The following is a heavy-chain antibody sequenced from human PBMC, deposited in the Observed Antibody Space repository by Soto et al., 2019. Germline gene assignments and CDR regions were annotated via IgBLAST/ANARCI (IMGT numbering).Heavy chain of an antibody. CDR2: INAGNGNT. Sequence: ASVKVSCKASGYTFTSYAMHWVRQAPGQRLEWMGWINAGNGNTKYSQKFQGRVTITRDTSASTAYMELSSLRSEDTAVYYCARDLYYYDSSGYRPDAFDIWGQGTMVTAS. CDR3: ARDLYYYDSSGYRPDAFDI. CDR1: GYTFTSYA. J-gene: IGHJ3*02. D-gene: IGHD3-22*01. V-gene: IGHV1-3*01.